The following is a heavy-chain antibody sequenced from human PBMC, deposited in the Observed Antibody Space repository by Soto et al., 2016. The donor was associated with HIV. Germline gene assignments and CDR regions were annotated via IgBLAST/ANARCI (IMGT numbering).Heavy chain of an antibody. D-gene: IGHD6-19*01. J-gene: IGHJ4*02. CDR2: ISWNSGSI. V-gene: IGHV3-9*01. CDR3: VKDNSGWYYFDY. Sequence: EVQLVEAGGGLVQPGRSLRLSCTSSGFSFDEYAMHWVRQVPGKGLEWVSGISWNSGSIGYADSVKGRFTISRDNTKNSLYLQMDSLRAEDTAWYYXVKDNSGWYYFDYVGPGNXGHRLL. CDR1: GFSFDEYA.